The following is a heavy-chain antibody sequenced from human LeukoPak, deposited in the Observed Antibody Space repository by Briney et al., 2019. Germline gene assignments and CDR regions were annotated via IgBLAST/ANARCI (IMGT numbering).Heavy chain of an antibody. V-gene: IGHV1-2*02. D-gene: IGHD3-10*01. Sequence: ASVKVSCKASGYTFTGYYMHWVRQAPGQGLEWMGWINPNSGGTNYAQKFQGRVTMTGDTSISTAYMELSRLRSDDTAVYYCARDQLAYYYGSGRSFGMDVWGQGTTVTVSS. CDR2: INPNSGGT. CDR3: ARDQLAYYYGSGRSFGMDV. CDR1: GYTFTGYY. J-gene: IGHJ6*02.